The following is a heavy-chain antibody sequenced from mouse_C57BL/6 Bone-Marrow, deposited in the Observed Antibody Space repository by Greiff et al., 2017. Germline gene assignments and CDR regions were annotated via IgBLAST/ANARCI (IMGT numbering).Heavy chain of an antibody. CDR2: IDPENGDT. CDR3: TTCYYGS. CDR1: GFNIKDDY. D-gene: IGHD1-1*01. Sequence: EVQLQQSGAELVRPGASVKLSCTASGFNIKDDYMHWVKQRPEQGLEWIGWIDPENGDTEYASKFQGKATITADTSSNTAYLQLSSLTSEDTAVYYCTTCYYGSWGQGTTLTVSS. J-gene: IGHJ2*01. V-gene: IGHV14-4*01.